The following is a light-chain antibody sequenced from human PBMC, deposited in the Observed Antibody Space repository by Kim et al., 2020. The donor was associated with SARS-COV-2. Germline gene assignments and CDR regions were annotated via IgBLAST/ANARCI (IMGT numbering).Light chain of an antibody. CDR1: NIGSKS. CDR2: YDS. Sequence: APGKTARITFGGNNIGSKSVHWYQRKPGQAPVLGIYYDSDRPSGIPERFSGSNSGNTATLTISRVEAGDEADYYCQVWDSSSDHWVFGGGTQLTVL. J-gene: IGLJ3*02. V-gene: IGLV3-21*04. CDR3: QVWDSSSDHWV.